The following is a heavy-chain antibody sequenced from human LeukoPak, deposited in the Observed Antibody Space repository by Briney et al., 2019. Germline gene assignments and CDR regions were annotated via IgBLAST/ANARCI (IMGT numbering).Heavy chain of an antibody. CDR3: TKDIGDTRAFDI. J-gene: IGHJ3*02. Sequence: GGSLRLSCAASGFTFDDYAMHGVRQAPGKGLEWVSGISWNSGSIGYADSVKGRFTISRDNAKNSLYLQMNSLRAEDTALYYCTKDIGDTRAFDIWGQGTMVTVSS. V-gene: IGHV3-9*01. D-gene: IGHD2-21*02. CDR1: GFTFDDYA. CDR2: ISWNSGSI.